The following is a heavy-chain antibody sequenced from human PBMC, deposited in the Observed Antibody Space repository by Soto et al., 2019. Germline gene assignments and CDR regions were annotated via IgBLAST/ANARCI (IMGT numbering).Heavy chain of an antibody. D-gene: IGHD1-1*01. CDR2: ISHDGSNK. CDR1: GFTFSSYG. J-gene: IGHJ3*02. Sequence: GGSLRLSCAASGFTFSSYGMHWVRQAPGKGLEWVAVISHDGSNKYYADSVKGRFTISRDNSKNTLYLQMNSLRAEDTAVYYCAKDRGPTNPAFDIWGQGTMVTVSS. V-gene: IGHV3-30*18. CDR3: AKDRGPTNPAFDI.